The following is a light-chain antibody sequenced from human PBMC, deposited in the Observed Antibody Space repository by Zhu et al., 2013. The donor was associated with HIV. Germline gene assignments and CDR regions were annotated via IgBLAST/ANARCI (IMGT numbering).Light chain of an antibody. CDR1: QSVLYSSNNKNY. J-gene: IGKJ2*01. V-gene: IGKV4-1*01. CDR2: WAS. CDR3: LQYYTTPYA. Sequence: DIVMTQSPDSLAVSLGERATINCKSSQSVLYSSNNKNYLAWFQQRPGQPPKLLLYWASTRKSGVPDRFSGSGSGTDFTLTITSLQAEDVAIYYCLQYYTTPYAFGQGTKLEI.